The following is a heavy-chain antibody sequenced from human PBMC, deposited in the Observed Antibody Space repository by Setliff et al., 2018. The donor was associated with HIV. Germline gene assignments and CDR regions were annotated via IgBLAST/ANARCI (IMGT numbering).Heavy chain of an antibody. D-gene: IGHD1-1*01. CDR3: ARETRPGLTRSGFDY. V-gene: IGHV3-23*01. CDR2: ISGSGGSP. CDR1: GLTFSSYA. Sequence: GGSLRLSCAASGLTFSSYAMSWVRQAPGKGLEWVSSISGSGGSPYYADSVKGRFTISRDNSKNTLYLQMNSLRAEDTAVYYCARETRPGLTRSGFDYWGQGTLVTVSS. J-gene: IGHJ4*02.